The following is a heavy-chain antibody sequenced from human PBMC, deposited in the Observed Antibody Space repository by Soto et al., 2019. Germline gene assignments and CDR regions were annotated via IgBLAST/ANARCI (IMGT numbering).Heavy chain of an antibody. D-gene: IGHD4-4*01. CDR3: AKDGCTVQYAFDL. V-gene: IGHV1-2*02. CDR1: GYIFTDYF. CDR2: INTNRGDT. J-gene: IGHJ3*01. Sequence: SVKVSCKASGYIFTDYFIHWVRQAPGQGLEGMGWINTNRGDTKFAPRFQGRVTMTGNTSTSTAYMELTSLRPDYTAVYSCAKDGCTVQYAFDLWGQGTMVTVSS.